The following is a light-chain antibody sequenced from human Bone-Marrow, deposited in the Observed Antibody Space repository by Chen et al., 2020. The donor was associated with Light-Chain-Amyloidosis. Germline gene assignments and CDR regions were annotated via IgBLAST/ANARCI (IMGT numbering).Light chain of an antibody. CDR3: QGGDRSSDRPV. CDR2: DDS. J-gene: IGLJ3*02. CDR1: NIGSTS. Sequence: SYVLTQPSSVSVAPGQTATIACGGNNIGSTSVHWYQQTPGQAPLLVVYDDSDRPSGIPERLSWANSGNTATLTISRVGGGDEAEYYRQGGDRSSDRPVFGGGTKLTVL. V-gene: IGLV3-21*02.